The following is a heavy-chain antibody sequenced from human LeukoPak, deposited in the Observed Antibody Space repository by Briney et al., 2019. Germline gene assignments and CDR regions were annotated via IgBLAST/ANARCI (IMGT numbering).Heavy chain of an antibody. V-gene: IGHV3-21*01. Sequence: PGGSLRLSCAASGFTFSSYSMNWVRQAPGKGLEWVSSISNSSSYIYYADSVKGRFTISRDNAKNSLYLQMNSLRAEDTAVYYCARDLTAAAAEYYFDYWGQGTLVTVSS. J-gene: IGHJ4*02. D-gene: IGHD6-13*01. CDR1: GFTFSSYS. CDR3: ARDLTAAAAEYYFDY. CDR2: ISNSSSYI.